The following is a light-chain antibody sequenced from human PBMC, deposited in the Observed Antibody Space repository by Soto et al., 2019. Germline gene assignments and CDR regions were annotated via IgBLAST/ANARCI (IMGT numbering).Light chain of an antibody. CDR1: QSVSSTF. V-gene: IGKV3-20*01. CDR2: GAS. CDR3: QQYESSRT. Sequence: EIVLTQSPGTLSLTPGERATLSCRASQSVSSTFLAWYQQKPGQAPKVLIDGASTRATGIPDRFSGSGSGTDFTLTISRLEPEDFAMYYCQQYESSRTFGQGTKVEMK. J-gene: IGKJ1*01.